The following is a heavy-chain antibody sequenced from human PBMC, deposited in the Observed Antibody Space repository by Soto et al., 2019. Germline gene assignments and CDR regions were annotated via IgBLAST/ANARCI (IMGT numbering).Heavy chain of an antibody. J-gene: IGHJ4*02. CDR2: INHSGST. Sequence: QVQLQQWGAGLLKPSETLSLTCAVYGGSFSGYYWSWIRQPPGKGLEWIGEINHSGSTNYNPSLKSRVTISVDTSKNQFSLKLSSVTAADTAVYYCARGGRQQLVGPIDYWGQGTLVTVSS. D-gene: IGHD6-13*01. V-gene: IGHV4-34*01. CDR1: GGSFSGYY. CDR3: ARGGRQQLVGPIDY.